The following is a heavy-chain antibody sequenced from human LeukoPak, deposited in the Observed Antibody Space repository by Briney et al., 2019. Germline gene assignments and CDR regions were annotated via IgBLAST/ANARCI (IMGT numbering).Heavy chain of an antibody. CDR2: ISSSGSTI. CDR3: AREEVEVVVGYYYYYGMDV. V-gene: IGHV3-48*03. Sequence: GGSLRLSCAASGFTFSSYEMNWVRQAPGKGLEWVSYISSSGSTIYYADSVKGRFTISRDNAKNSLYLQMNSLRAEDTAVYYCAREEVEVVVGYYYYYGMDVWGQGTTVTVSS. CDR1: GFTFSSYE. D-gene: IGHD2-15*01. J-gene: IGHJ6*02.